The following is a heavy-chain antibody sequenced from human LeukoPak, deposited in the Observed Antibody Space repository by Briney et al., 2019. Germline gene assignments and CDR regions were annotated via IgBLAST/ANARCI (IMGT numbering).Heavy chain of an antibody. CDR2: IGSGSTTI. D-gene: IGHD5-12*01. CDR1: GFTFSNSG. CDR3: ARDSATAFDY. J-gene: IGHJ4*02. Sequence: GGSLRLSCAVSGFTFSNSGLHWVRQAPGKGLEWVSYIGSGSTTIYSADSVKGRLTISRDNAKNSLYLQMNSLRDEDTAIYFCARDSATAFDYWGQGTLVTVSS. V-gene: IGHV3-48*02.